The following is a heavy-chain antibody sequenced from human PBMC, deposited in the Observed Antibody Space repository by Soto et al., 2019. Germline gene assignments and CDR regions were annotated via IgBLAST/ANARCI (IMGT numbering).Heavy chain of an antibody. J-gene: IGHJ4*02. CDR3: AKGGSPYSSTWYPG. CDR1: GFTFSSYA. V-gene: IGHV3-23*01. CDR2: ISGSGAST. D-gene: IGHD6-13*01. Sequence: HPGGSLRLSCAASGFTFSSYAMSWVRQAPGKGLEWVSTISGSGASTYSADSVKGRFTISRDNSRDTLYLRMNSLRAEDTALYYCAKGGSPYSSTWYPGWGQGTLVTISS.